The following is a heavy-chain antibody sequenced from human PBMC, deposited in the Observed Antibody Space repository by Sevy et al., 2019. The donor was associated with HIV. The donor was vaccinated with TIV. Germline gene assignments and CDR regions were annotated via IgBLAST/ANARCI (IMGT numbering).Heavy chain of an antibody. CDR3: ARAPFRDIVVVPAAGRYYYYGMDL. Sequence: GGSLRLSCAASGFTFSSYSMNWVRQAPGKGLEWVSYISSSSSTIYYADSVKGRWTISRDNAKNSLYLQMNSLRAEDTAVYYCARAPFRDIVVVPAAGRYYYYGMDLWGQGTTVTVSS. J-gene: IGHJ6*02. D-gene: IGHD2-2*01. V-gene: IGHV3-48*01. CDR1: GFTFSSYS. CDR2: ISSSSSTI.